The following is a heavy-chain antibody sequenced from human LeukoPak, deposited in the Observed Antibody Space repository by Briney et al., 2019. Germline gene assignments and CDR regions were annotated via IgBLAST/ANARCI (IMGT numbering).Heavy chain of an antibody. D-gene: IGHD4/OR15-4a*01. CDR2: IYYSGST. Sequence: PSETPSLTCTVSGGSISSSSYYWGWIRQPPGKGLEWIGSIYYSGSTYYNPSLKSRVTISVDTSKNQFSLKLSSVTAADTAVYYCARSFGAPFDYWGQGTLVTVSS. J-gene: IGHJ4*02. CDR3: ARSFGAPFDY. CDR1: GGSISSSSYY. V-gene: IGHV4-39*01.